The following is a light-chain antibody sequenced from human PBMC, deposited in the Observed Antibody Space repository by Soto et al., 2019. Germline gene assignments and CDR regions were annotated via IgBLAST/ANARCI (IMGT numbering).Light chain of an antibody. J-gene: IGLJ1*01. Sequence: QSVLTQPPSASGSPGQSVTISCTGSGSDIGFYNYVSWYQQHPGKVPKLLIYEVTKRPSGVPDRFSGSKSGNTASLTVSGLQAEDEADYYCAAWDDSLNGYVFGTGTKV. CDR1: GSDIGFYNY. CDR2: EVT. CDR3: AAWDDSLNGYV. V-gene: IGLV2-8*01.